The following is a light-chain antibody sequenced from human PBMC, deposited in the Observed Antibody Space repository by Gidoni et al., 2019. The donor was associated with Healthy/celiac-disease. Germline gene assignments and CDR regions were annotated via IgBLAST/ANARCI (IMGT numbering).Light chain of an antibody. CDR2: GAS. CDR3: QQYGSSPPNT. V-gene: IGKV3-20*01. CDR1: QSVSSSY. Sequence: EIVLTQSPGTLSLSPGERATLSCRDSQSVSSSYLAWYQQKPGQAPRLLIYGASSRSTGIPDRFSGSGSGTDFTLTISRLEPEDFAVYYWQQYGSSPPNTFGQGTRLEIK. J-gene: IGKJ5*01.